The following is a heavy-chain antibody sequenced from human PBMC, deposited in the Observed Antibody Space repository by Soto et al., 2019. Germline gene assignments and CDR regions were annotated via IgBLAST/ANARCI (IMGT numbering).Heavy chain of an antibody. CDR2: IRSKTLGGTT. J-gene: IGHJ4*02. CDR3: SRDGKGLGMSDY. CDR1: GFDFGDYG. V-gene: IGHV3-49*03. Sequence: PGGSLRLSCTGSGFDFGDYGMSWFRQAPGKGPEWVGLIRSKTLGGTTEYAASVKGRFSISKDDSKSSVYLQMNSLNTEDTAIYYCSRDGKGLGMSDYWGQGTLVTVSS.